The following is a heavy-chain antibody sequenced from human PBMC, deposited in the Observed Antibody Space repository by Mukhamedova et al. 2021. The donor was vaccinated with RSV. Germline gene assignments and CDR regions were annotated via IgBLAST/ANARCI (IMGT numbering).Heavy chain of an antibody. J-gene: IGHJ4*02. CDR3: ARESPYCSSTSCGDYFDS. CDR2: IIPIFGTA. Sequence: IIPIFGTANYAQKFQGRVTITADESTSTAYMELSSLRSEDTAVYYCARESPYCSSTSCGDYFDSWGQGTLVTVSS. V-gene: IGHV1-69*01. D-gene: IGHD2-2*01.